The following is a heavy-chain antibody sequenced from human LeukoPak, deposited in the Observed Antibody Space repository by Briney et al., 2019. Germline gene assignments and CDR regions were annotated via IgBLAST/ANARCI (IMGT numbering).Heavy chain of an antibody. CDR3: ARQPLIAAAGTDRYYYGMDV. CDR2: IYYSGST. J-gene: IGHJ6*02. V-gene: IGHV4-59*08. Sequence: KPSETLSLTCTVSGGSISSYYWSWIRQPPGKGLEWIGYIYYSGSTNYNPSLKSRVTISVDTSKNQFSLKLSSVTAADTAVYYCARQPLIAAAGTDRYYYGMDVWGQGTTVTVSS. CDR1: GGSISSYY. D-gene: IGHD6-13*01.